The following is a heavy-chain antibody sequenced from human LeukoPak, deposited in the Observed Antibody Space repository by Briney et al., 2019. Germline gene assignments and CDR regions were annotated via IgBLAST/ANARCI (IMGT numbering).Heavy chain of an antibody. CDR3: VRSSTYHLFDD. D-gene: IGHD2-15*01. V-gene: IGHV4-59*08. J-gene: IGHJ4*02. Sequence: SETLSLTCTVSGGSISSYYWSWIRQPPGKGLEWIGYINYSGSTKCNPSLKSRVTISVDTSKNQFSLKLSSVTAADTAVYYCVRSSTYHLFDDWGQGTLVTVSS. CDR2: INYSGST. CDR1: GGSISSYY.